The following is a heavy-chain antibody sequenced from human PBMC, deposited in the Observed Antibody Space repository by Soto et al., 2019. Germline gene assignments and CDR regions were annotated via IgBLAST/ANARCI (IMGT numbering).Heavy chain of an antibody. CDR3: ARVGVVAATSIIDY. Sequence: SETLSLTCTVSGGSISSGGYYWSWIRQHPGKGLEWIGYIYYSGSTYYNPSLKSRVTISVDTSKNQFSLKLSSVTAADTAVYYCARVGVVAATSIIDYWGQGTLVTVSS. D-gene: IGHD2-15*01. V-gene: IGHV4-31*03. J-gene: IGHJ4*02. CDR2: IYYSGST. CDR1: GGSISSGGYY.